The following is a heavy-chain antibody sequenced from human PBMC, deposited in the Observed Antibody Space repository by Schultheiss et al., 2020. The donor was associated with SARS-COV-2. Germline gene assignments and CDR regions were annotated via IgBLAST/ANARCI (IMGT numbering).Heavy chain of an antibody. CDR2: ISSSSSYI. CDR1: GFTFSSYS. J-gene: IGHJ6*02. Sequence: GESLKISCAASGFTFSSYSMNWVRQAPGKGLEWVSYISSSSSYIYYADSVKGRFTISRDNAKNSLYLQMSSLRAEDTAVYYCARELSDCSSTSCYPTGGMDVWGQGTKVTVSS. D-gene: IGHD2-2*01. CDR3: ARELSDCSSTSCYPTGGMDV. V-gene: IGHV3-21*05.